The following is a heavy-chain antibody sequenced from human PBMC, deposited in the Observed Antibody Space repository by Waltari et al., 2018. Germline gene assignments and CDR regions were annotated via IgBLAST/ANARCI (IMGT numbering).Heavy chain of an antibody. CDR2: ISYDGSNK. CDR1: GFTFSSYA. Sequence: QVQLVESGGGVVQPGRSLRLSCAASGFTFSSYAMHWVRQAPGKGLEWLAVISYDGSNKYYADSVKGRFTISRDNSKNTLYLQMNSLRAEDTAVYYCARGGSRPQYGSGTSPDYWGQGTLVTVSS. J-gene: IGHJ4*02. CDR3: ARGGSRPQYGSGTSPDY. D-gene: IGHD3-10*01. V-gene: IGHV3-30-3*01.